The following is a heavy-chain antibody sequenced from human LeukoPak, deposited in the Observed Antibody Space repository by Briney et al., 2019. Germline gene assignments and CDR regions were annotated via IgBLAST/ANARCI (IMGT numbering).Heavy chain of an antibody. D-gene: IGHD1-26*01. V-gene: IGHV1-46*01. CDR1: GYTFTSYY. CDR3: ARDSLPIVGATVTSAFDI. CDR2: INPSGGST. J-gene: IGHJ3*02. Sequence: GASVKVSCKASGYTFTSYYMHWVRQAPGQGLEWMGIINPSGGSTSYAQKFQGRVTMTRDTSISTAYMELSRLRSDDTAAYYCARDSLPIVGATVTSAFDIWGQGTMVTVSS.